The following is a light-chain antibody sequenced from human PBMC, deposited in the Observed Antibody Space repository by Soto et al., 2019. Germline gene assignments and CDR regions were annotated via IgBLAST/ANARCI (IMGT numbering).Light chain of an antibody. CDR3: QSYDSSLSAGV. V-gene: IGLV1-40*01. CDR2: GNS. CDR1: SSNIGAGYD. J-gene: IGLJ3*02. Sequence: QLVLTQPPSVSGAPGQRVTISCTESSSNIGAGYDVHWYQQLPGTAPKLLIYGNSNRPSGVPDRFSGSKSGTSASLAITGLQAEDEADYYCQSYDSSLSAGVFGGGTKLTVL.